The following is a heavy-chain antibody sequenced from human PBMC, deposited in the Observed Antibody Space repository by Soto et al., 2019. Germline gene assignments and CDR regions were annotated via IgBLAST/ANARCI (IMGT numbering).Heavy chain of an antibody. Sequence: PVGSLRLSCAASGFTVSSNYMSWVRQAPGKGLEWVSVIYSGGSTYYADSVKGRFTISRDNSKNTLYLQMNSLRAEDTAVYYCARSSGYYYEGFDYWGQGTLVTVSS. CDR1: GFTVSSNY. V-gene: IGHV3-53*01. CDR2: IYSGGST. D-gene: IGHD3-22*01. CDR3: ARSSGYYYEGFDY. J-gene: IGHJ4*02.